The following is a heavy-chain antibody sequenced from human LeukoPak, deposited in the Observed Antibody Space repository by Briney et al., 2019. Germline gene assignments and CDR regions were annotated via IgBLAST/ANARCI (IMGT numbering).Heavy chain of an antibody. CDR2: IKEDGSET. J-gene: IGHJ4*02. V-gene: IGHV3-7*05. Sequence: GGSLILSCAASGFPFRRYWMSWVRQAPGRGLEWVANIKEDGSETFYVDSVKGRFTISRDTAKNSLFLQMNSLRADDTAVYHCARTYGSGSFDYWGQGALVTVSS. CDR1: GFPFRRYW. D-gene: IGHD3-10*01. CDR3: ARTYGSGSFDY.